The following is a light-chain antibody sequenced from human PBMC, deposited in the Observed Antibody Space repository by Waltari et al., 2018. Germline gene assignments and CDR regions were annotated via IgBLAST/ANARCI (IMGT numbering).Light chain of an antibody. V-gene: IGLV2-23*01. Sequence: QSALTQPASVSGSPGQSITISCTGTSREVGSYKLVSCYQKYSGKAPKLIIYEDNKRPSGFSNRFPGSKSGNTASLTISGLQAEDEADYPCCSYAGTTNIVVFGGGTKLTVL. CDR1: SREVGSYKL. CDR2: EDN. CDR3: CSYAGTTNIVV. J-gene: IGLJ2*01.